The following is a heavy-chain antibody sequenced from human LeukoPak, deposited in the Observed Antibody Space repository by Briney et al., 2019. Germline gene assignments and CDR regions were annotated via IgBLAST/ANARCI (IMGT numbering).Heavy chain of an antibody. J-gene: IGHJ4*02. V-gene: IGHV3-53*01. CDR1: GFTVSSSY. CDR3: AREYSYLFDY. Sequence: GGSLRLSCAASGFTVSSSYMSWVRQAPGKGLEWVSVIYSGGSTYYADSVKGRFTISRDNSKNSLYLQMNSLRAEDTAIYYCAREYSYLFDYWGQGTLVTVSS. D-gene: IGHD5-18*01. CDR2: IYSGGST.